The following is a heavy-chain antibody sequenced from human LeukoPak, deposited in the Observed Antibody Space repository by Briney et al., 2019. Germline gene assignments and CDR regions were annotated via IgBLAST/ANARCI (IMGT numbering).Heavy chain of an antibody. V-gene: IGHV7-4-1*02. CDR1: GYIFSNYA. D-gene: IGHD3-10*01. J-gene: IGHJ5*02. CDR3: ARGNRPQKFYGSGSFDP. Sequence: ASVKVSCKASGYIFSNYAMNWVRQAPGQGLEWMGWINTNTGNPTYAQGFTGRFVFSVDTSVSTAYLQISSLQSEDTAVYYCARGNRPQKFYGSGSFDPWGQGTLVTVSS. CDR2: INTNTGNP.